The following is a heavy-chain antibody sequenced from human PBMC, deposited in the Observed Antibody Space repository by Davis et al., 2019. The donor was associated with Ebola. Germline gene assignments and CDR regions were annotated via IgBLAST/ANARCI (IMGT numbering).Heavy chain of an antibody. Sequence: AASVKVSCKASGYTFTSYGISWVRQAPGQGLEWMGWISAYNGNTNYAQKLQGRVTMTTDTSTSTAYMEVRSLRSDDTAVYYCARAGSIAARPGGYGMDVWGQGTTVTVSS. CDR3: ARAGSIAARPGGYGMDV. J-gene: IGHJ6*02. CDR1: GYTFTSYG. V-gene: IGHV1-18*01. CDR2: ISAYNGNT. D-gene: IGHD6-6*01.